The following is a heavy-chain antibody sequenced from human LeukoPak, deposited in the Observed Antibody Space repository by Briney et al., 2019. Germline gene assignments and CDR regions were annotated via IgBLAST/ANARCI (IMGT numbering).Heavy chain of an antibody. CDR3: ANPYYDFWSGYSAANYFDY. D-gene: IGHD3-3*01. Sequence: GGSLRLSCAAYGFTVSINYMSWVRQAQGKGLEWVSVIYSGGSTYYADSVKGRFTISRDNSKNTLYLQMNSLRAEDTAVYYCANPYYDFWSGYSAANYFDYWGQGTLVTVSS. V-gene: IGHV3-66*01. CDR2: IYSGGST. CDR1: GFTVSINY. J-gene: IGHJ4*02.